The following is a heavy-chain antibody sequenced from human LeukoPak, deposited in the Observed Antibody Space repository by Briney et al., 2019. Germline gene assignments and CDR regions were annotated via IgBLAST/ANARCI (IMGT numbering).Heavy chain of an antibody. CDR3: AREGYCDILTCYFY. CDR1: GFTFSAYY. D-gene: IGHD3-9*01. V-gene: IGHV3-11*01. CDR2: ISSSGSTI. Sequence: PGGSLRLSCAASGFTFSAYYMSWIRQAPGKGLEGGSYISSSGSTIYYADSVKGRLTISRENAKNSLYLQRNSLRAEDTAVYYCAREGYCDILTCYFYWGQGTLVTVSS. J-gene: IGHJ4*02.